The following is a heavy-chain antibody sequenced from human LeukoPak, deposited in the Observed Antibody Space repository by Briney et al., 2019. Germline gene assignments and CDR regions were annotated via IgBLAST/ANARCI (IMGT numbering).Heavy chain of an antibody. J-gene: IGHJ6*03. V-gene: IGHV1-46*01. Sequence: ASVKVSCKASGYIFTSYYIHWVRQAPGQGLEWMGIINPSGGSTSYAQKFQGRVTMTRDMSTSTVYMELSSLRSEDTAVYYCARGGYNFRNYYYYYMDVWGKGTTVTVSS. D-gene: IGHD5-24*01. CDR3: ARGGYNFRNYYYYYMDV. CDR2: INPSGGST. CDR1: GYIFTSYY.